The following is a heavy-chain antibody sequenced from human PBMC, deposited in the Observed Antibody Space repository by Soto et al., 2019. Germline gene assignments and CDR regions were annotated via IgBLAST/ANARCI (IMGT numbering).Heavy chain of an antibody. Sequence: QVQLQESGPGLVKPSQTLSLTCTVSGGSISSGGYYWSWIRQHPGKGLEWIGYIYYSGSTYYNPSLKSRVTISVDTSKNQFSLKLSSVTAADTAVYYCARVNTAMVTLWLDPWGQGTLVTVSS. J-gene: IGHJ5*02. CDR2: IYYSGST. D-gene: IGHD5-18*01. CDR3: ARVNTAMVTLWLDP. V-gene: IGHV4-31*03. CDR1: GGSISSGGYY.